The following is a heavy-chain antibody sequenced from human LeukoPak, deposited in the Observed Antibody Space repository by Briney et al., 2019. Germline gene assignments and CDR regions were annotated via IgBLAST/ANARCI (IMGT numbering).Heavy chain of an antibody. Sequence: GGSLRLSCAASGFTFRSYAMSWVRQAPGKGLEWVSAISGSGGSTYYADSVKGRFTISRENAKNSLYLQMNSLRAGDTAVYYCARVNTYYYYGMDVWGQGTTVTVSS. D-gene: IGHD1/OR15-1a*01. V-gene: IGHV3-23*01. CDR1: GFTFRSYA. CDR3: ARVNTYYYYGMDV. CDR2: ISGSGGST. J-gene: IGHJ6*02.